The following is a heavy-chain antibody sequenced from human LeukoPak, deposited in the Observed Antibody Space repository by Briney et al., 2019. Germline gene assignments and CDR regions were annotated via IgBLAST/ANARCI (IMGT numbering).Heavy chain of an antibody. CDR2: IYYSGST. D-gene: IGHD6-6*01. J-gene: IGHJ4*02. Sequence: SQTLSLTCTVSGGSISSGDYYWSWIRQPPGKGLEWIGYIYYSGSTYYNPSLKSRVTISVDTSKNQFSLKLSSVTAADTAVYYCAYSSSSGRAGLFGYWGQGTLVTVSS. CDR3: AYSSSSGRAGLFGY. CDR1: GGSISSGDYY. V-gene: IGHV4-30-4*08.